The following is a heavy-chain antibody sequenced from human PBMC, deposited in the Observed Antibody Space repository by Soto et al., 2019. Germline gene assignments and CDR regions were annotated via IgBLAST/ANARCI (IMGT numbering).Heavy chain of an antibody. CDR3: ARGDGTGLYNSGWSPRY. V-gene: IGHV3-21*04. CDR2: ISGSSTYI. J-gene: IGHJ4*02. D-gene: IGHD6-19*01. CDR1: GFTFSYYS. Sequence: EVQLVESGGGLVKPGESLRVSCAASGFTFSYYSLHWVRQAPGKGLEWVSSISGSSTYIYYADRVKGRFTISRDNAKNSLYLRMDSLRAEDTAVYYCARGDGTGLYNSGWSPRYLGQGTLVTVSS.